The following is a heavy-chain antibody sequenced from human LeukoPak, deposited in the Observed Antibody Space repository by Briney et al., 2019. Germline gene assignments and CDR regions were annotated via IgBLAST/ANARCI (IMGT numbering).Heavy chain of an antibody. CDR3: ARALLGATTRGFFDY. CDR1: GGTFSSYA. CDR2: IIPIFGTA. Sequence: SVKVSCKASGGTFSSYAIRRVRQAPGQGLEWMVGIIPIFGTANYAQKFQGRVTITTDESTSTAYMELSSLRSEDTAVYYCARALLGATTRGFFDYWGQGTLVTVSS. J-gene: IGHJ4*02. D-gene: IGHD1-26*01. V-gene: IGHV1-69*05.